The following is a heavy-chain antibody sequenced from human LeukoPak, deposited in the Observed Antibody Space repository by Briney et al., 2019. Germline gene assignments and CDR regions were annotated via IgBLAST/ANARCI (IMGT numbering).Heavy chain of an antibody. CDR1: GFTVSSNY. CDR3: ARAGLYYYDSSGLDY. J-gene: IGHJ4*02. CDR2: IYSGGST. D-gene: IGHD3-22*01. Sequence: GGSLRLSCAASGFTVSSNYMSWVRQAPGKGLEWVSVIYSGGSTYYADSVKGRFTISRDNAKNSLYLQMNSLRAEDTAVYYCARAGLYYYDSSGLDYWGQGTLVTVSS. V-gene: IGHV3-53*01.